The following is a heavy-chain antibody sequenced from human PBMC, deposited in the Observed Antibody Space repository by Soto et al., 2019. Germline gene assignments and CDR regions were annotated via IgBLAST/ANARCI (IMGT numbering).Heavy chain of an antibody. V-gene: IGHV3-48*03. CDR2: ISSSGSTI. J-gene: IGHJ3*02. Sequence: ESGGGLVQPGGSLRLSCAASGFTFSSYEMNWVRQAPGKGLEWVSYISSSGSTIYYADSVKGRFTISRDNAKNSLYLQMNSLRAEDTAVYYCARDDDSSGYSSDAFDIWGQGTMVTVSS. CDR1: GFTFSSYE. CDR3: ARDDDSSGYSSDAFDI. D-gene: IGHD3-22*01.